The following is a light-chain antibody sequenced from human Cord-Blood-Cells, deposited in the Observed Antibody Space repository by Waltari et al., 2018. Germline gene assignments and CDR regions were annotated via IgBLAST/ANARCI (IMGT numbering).Light chain of an antibody. J-gene: IGKJ5*01. CDR2: DAS. V-gene: IGKV1D-13*01. CDR3: QQFNNYPIT. Sequence: AIQLTQSPSSLSASVGDRVTITCRASQGISSALAGYQQKPGKAPKLLIYDASSLESWVPSRFSGSGSGTDFTLTISSLQPEDFATYYCQQFNNYPITFGQGTRLEIK. CDR1: QGISSA.